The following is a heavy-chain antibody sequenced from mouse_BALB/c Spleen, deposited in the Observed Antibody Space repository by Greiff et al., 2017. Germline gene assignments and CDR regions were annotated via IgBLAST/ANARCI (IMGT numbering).Heavy chain of an antibody. CDR3: ARSAYYRYGSYAMDY. Sequence: QVQLQQSGPELVKPGASVKISCKASGYSFTSYYIHWVKQRPGQGLEWIGWIFPGSGNTKYNEKFKGKATLTADTSSSTAYMQLSSLTSEDSAVYFCARSAYYRYGSYAMDYWGQGTSVTVSS. J-gene: IGHJ4*01. CDR2: IFPGSGNT. D-gene: IGHD2-14*01. V-gene: IGHV1-66*01. CDR1: GYSFTSYY.